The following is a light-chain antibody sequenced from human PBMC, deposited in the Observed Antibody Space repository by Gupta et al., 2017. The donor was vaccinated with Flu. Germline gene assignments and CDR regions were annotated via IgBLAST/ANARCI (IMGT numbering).Light chain of an antibody. V-gene: IGKV1-39*01. CDR3: QHRDNLPST. J-gene: IGKJ2*02. Sequence: DIQMTQSPSSLSASVGDRVTITCRSSQTITNYLNWYQQKPGQAPKLLIYTTSKVQSGVPSRFSGSGYGTNFTLTISRRQPEDFATYYCQHRDNLPSTFGQGTKVDIK. CDR1: QTITNY. CDR2: TTS.